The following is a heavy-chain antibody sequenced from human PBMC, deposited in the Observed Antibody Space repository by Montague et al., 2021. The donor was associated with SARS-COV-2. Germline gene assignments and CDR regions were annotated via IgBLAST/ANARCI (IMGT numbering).Heavy chain of an antibody. V-gene: IGHV4-61*03. Sequence: SETLSLTCSVSGVSVSSNNYYWTWIRRPPGKGLEWIGYIYFNGNTIPNPSLEGRVTTSIDTSKNHFSLRLTSVTPADTGVYYWAREVVGVKTNWLDTWGQGTLVTVSS. D-gene: IGHD3-16*01. CDR1: GVSVSSNNYY. CDR2: IYFNGNT. CDR3: AREVVGVKTNWLDT. J-gene: IGHJ5*02.